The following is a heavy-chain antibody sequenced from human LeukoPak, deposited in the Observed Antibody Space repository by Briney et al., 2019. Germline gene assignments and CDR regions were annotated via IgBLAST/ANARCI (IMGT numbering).Heavy chain of an antibody. CDR3: ARGGGRYFDWLSPKYFDY. CDR1: GGSFSGYY. V-gene: IGHV4-34*01. J-gene: IGHJ4*02. D-gene: IGHD3-9*01. CDR2: INHSGST. Sequence: PSETLSLTGAVYGGSFSGYYWSWIRQPPGKGLEWIGVINHSGSTNYNPSLKSRVTISVDTSKNQFSLKLSSVTAADTAVYYCARGGGRYFDWLSPKYFDYWGQGTLVTVSS.